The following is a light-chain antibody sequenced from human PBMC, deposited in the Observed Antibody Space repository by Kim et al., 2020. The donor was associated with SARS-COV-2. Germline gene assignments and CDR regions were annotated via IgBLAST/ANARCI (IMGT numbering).Light chain of an antibody. CDR2: SAS. J-gene: IGKJ2*02. CDR1: PGVSSS. CDR3: QQYNDGPCT. Sequence: SGSPGESVTRYCNASPGVSSSLAWYRQKPGQAPRLLIYSASIRAAGIPARFSGSGSGTEFILTISILQSEDIAVYYCQQYNDGPCTFGQGTKLEI. V-gene: IGKV3D-15*03.